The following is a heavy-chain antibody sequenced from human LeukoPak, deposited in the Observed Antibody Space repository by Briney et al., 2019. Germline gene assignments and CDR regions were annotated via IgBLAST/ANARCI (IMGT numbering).Heavy chain of an antibody. CDR1: GFTFSRYS. V-gene: IGHV3-74*01. Sequence: GGSLRLSCAASGFTFSRYSMHWVRQAPGKGLVWVSHVNSDGSGTDYADSVKGRFTISRDNAKNTLYLQMNSLRVEDTAVYYCVCLGLGGLSLDWGQGILVTVSS. CDR3: VCLGLGGLSLD. D-gene: IGHD3-16*01. CDR2: VNSDGSGT. J-gene: IGHJ4*02.